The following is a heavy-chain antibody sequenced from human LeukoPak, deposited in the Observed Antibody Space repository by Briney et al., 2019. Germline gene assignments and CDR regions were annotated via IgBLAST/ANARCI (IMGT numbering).Heavy chain of an antibody. CDR2: IYYSGST. CDR1: GGSISSHY. CDR3: ARVDAAVAGTSWFDP. D-gene: IGHD6-19*01. J-gene: IGHJ5*02. V-gene: IGHV4-59*11. Sequence: SETLSLTCTVSGGSISSHYWSWIRQPPGKGLEWSGYIYYSGSTNYNPSLKSRVTISVDTSKNQFSLKLSSVTAADTAVYYCARVDAAVAGTSWFDPWGQGTLVTVSS.